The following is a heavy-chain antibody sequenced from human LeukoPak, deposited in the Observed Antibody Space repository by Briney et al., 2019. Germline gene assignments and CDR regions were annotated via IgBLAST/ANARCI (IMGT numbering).Heavy chain of an antibody. CDR3: ARDVLRFLEWLPAYFDY. Sequence: GGSLRLSCEASGFTFDDYGMSWVRQVPGKGLEWVSGINWNGGRTGYADSVKGRFTISRDNAKNSLYLQMNSLRAEDTAVYYCARDVLRFLEWLPAYFDYWGQGTLVTVSS. J-gene: IGHJ4*02. V-gene: IGHV3-20*04. CDR2: INWNGGRT. D-gene: IGHD3-3*01. CDR1: GFTFDDYG.